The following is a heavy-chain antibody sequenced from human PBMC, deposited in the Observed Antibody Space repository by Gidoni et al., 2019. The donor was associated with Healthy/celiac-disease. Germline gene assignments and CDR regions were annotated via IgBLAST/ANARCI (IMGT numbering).Heavy chain of an antibody. CDR2: IYYSGST. CDR1: GGSISSCDYY. D-gene: IGHD6-19*01. CDR3: ARLDSGWYPTDAFDI. J-gene: IGHJ3*02. Sequence: QVQLQESGPGLVKPSQTLSLTCTVSGGSISSCDYYWSWIRPPPGKGLEWIGYIYYSGSTYYNPSLKSRVTISVDTSKNQCSLKLSSVTAADTAVYYCARLDSGWYPTDAFDIWGQGTMVTVSS. V-gene: IGHV4-30-4*01.